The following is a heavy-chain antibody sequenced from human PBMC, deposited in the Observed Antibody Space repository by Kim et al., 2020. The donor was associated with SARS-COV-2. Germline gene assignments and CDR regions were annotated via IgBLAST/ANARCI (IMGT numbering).Heavy chain of an antibody. V-gene: IGHV7-4-1*02. CDR3: ARDPPYYDFWSAYLSTTYDAFGI. Sequence: ASVKVSCKTSGYTFTSYPMNWVRQAPGQGLEWMGWIYTNTGNPTYAQDFTGRFVFSLDTSVSTTYLQISGLMAEYTAVYYCARDPPYYDFWSAYLSTTYDAFGIWGQGKMVSVS. CDR2: IYTNTGNP. D-gene: IGHD3-3*01. J-gene: IGHJ3*02. CDR1: GYTFTSYP.